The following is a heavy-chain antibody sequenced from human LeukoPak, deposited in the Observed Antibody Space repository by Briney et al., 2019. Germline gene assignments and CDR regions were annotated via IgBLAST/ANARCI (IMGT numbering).Heavy chain of an antibody. CDR1: GGTFSSYA. J-gene: IGHJ5*02. CDR2: ISAYNGNT. D-gene: IGHD2-2*01. V-gene: IGHV1-18*01. CDR3: ARAGIVVVPAAPFDP. Sequence: ASVKVSCKASGGTFSSYAISWVRQAPGQGLEWMGWISAYNGNTNYAQKLQGRVTMTTDTSTSTAYMELRSLRSDDTAVYYCARAGIVVVPAAPFDPWGQGTLVTVSS.